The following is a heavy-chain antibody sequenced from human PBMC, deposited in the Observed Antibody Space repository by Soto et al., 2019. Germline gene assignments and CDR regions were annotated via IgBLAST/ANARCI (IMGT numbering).Heavy chain of an antibody. V-gene: IGHV5-51*01. J-gene: IGHJ4*02. CDR2: IYPDDSDS. Sequence: GESLKISCKGSGYKFTTYWIGWVRQMPGKGLEWMAIIYPDDSDSRYSPSFQGQVTISTDKSITTAHLQWTSLKVSDTAIYYCAATGYTYGYHFDHWGQGTQVTVSS. D-gene: IGHD5-18*01. CDR3: AATGYTYGYHFDH. CDR1: GYKFTTYW.